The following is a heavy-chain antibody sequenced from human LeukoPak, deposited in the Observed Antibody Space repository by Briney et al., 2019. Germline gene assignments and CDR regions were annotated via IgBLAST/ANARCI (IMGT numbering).Heavy chain of an antibody. CDR2: IYYSGGT. CDR3: ARTITIFGALGYFDY. Sequence: SETLSLTCTVSGGSINSYYWSWIRQPPGKGLEWIGYIYYSGGTSYNPSLKSRVTISVDTSKNQFSLKLSSVTAADTAVYYCARTITIFGALGYFDYWGQGTLVTVSS. CDR1: GGSINSYY. V-gene: IGHV4-59*08. D-gene: IGHD3-3*01. J-gene: IGHJ4*02.